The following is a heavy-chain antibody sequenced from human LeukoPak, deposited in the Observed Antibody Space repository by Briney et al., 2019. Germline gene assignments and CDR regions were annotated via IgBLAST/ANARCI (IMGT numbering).Heavy chain of an antibody. J-gene: IGHJ5*02. D-gene: IGHD6-6*01. CDR3: ARLSSLANIAARGRTRLVP. Sequence: PSETLSLTCTVSGGSINNSYWTWIRQPPGKGLEWIGHIYYSGSTNYSPSLKSRVTISVDTSKNQFSLKLSPVTAADTAVYYCARLSSLANIAARGRTRLVPWRQGSLVTVSS. V-gene: IGHV4-59*01. CDR1: GGSINNSY. CDR2: IYYSGST.